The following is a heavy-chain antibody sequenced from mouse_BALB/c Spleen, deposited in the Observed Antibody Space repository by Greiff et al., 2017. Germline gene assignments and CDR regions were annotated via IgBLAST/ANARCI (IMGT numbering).Heavy chain of an antibody. CDR3: ARDDYYYGFDY. V-gene: IGHV7-1*02. J-gene: IGHJ2*01. CDR2: SRNKANDYTT. CDR1: GFTFSDFY. D-gene: IGHD1-1*01. Sequence: DVKLVESGGGLVQPGGSLRLSCATSGFTFSDFYMEWVRQPPGKRLEWIAASRNKANDYTTEYSASVKGRFIVSRDTSQSILYLQMNALRAEDTAIYYCARDDYYYGFDYWGQGTTLTVSS.